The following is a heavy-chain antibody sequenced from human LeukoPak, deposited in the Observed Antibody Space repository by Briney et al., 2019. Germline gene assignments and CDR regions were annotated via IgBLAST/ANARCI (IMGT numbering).Heavy chain of an antibody. Sequence: SETPSLTCGVSGGSISSTNWWSWVRQPPGGVLEWFGVVSLTGATNYNPSLNGRVTMSLDASRNPLSLTLTSVTAAHTAIYYPWREGGAVCPFGYWGPGTL. CDR2: VSLTGAT. V-gene: IGHV4-4*02. CDR1: GGSISSTNW. J-gene: IGHJ4*02. D-gene: IGHD3-10*01. CDR3: WREGGAVCPFGY.